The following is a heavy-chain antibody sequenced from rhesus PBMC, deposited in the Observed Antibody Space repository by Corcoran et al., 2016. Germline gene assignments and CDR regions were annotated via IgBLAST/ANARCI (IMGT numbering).Heavy chain of an antibody. J-gene: IGHJ4*01. CDR2: IKSAGSGT. Sequence: EVQLVESGGGLAKPGGSLRLSCAASGFTFRSYWMHWVSQAPGKVLVCISAIKSAGSGTYYADSVKGRLTISRENAKNTLYLQMDGLRAEDTAVYYCAGLTSPWGQGVLVTVSS. CDR3: AGLTSP. V-gene: IGHV3-14*01. CDR1: GFTFRSYW.